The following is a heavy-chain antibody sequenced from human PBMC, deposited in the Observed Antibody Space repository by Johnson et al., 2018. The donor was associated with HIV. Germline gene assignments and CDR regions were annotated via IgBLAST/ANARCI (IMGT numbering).Heavy chain of an antibody. CDR3: MVAPRSGDVFDI. J-gene: IGHJ3*02. CDR1: QFTFSDYG. V-gene: IGHV3-30*02. Sequence: QVQLVESGGGVVRPGGSLRLSCAASQFTFSDYGMHWVRQAPGKGLEWVTFIRYDGSEKSYADSAKGRFTISRDNSKNTLYLQMNSLRVEATALYYCMVAPRSGDVFDIWGQGTMVFVSS. D-gene: IGHD3-10*01. CDR2: IRYDGSEK.